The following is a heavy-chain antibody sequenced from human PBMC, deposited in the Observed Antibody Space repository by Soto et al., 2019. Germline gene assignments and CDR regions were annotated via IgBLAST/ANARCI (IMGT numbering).Heavy chain of an antibody. J-gene: IGHJ5*02. CDR1: GFTFSSYW. D-gene: IGHD4-17*01. CDR3: ASSSRGDYVSGVGFDP. CDR2: INSDGSST. Sequence: GGSLRLSCAASGFTFSSYWMHWVRQAPGKGLVWVSRINSDGSSTSYADSVKGRFTISRDNAKNTLYLQMNSLRAEDTAVYYCASSSRGDYVSGVGFDPWGQGTLVTVSS. V-gene: IGHV3-74*01.